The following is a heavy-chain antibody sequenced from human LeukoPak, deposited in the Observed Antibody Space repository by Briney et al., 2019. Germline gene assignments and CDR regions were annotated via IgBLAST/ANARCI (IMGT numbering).Heavy chain of an antibody. CDR3: AKDLDRSYYSSGMDV. V-gene: IGHV3-9*01. J-gene: IGHJ6*02. Sequence: GGSLRLSCAASGFTFDDYAMHWVRQAPGKGLEWVSGISWNSGSIGYADSVKGRFTISRDNAKNSLYLQMNSLRAEDTALYYCAKDLDRSYYSSGMDVWGQGTTVTVSS. CDR2: ISWNSGSI. CDR1: GFTFDDYA.